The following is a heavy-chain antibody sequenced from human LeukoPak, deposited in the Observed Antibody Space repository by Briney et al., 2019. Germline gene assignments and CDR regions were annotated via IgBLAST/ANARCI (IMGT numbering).Heavy chain of an antibody. CDR1: GFTFSSYG. D-gene: IGHD5-18*01. CDR2: ISYDGCNK. J-gene: IGHJ4*02. Sequence: GGSLRLSCAASGFTFSSYGMHWVRQAPGKGLEWVAVISYDGCNKYYADSVKGRFTISRDNSKNTLYLQMNSLRAEDTAVYYCAKDSYSYGSFDYWGQGTLVTVSS. CDR3: AKDSYSYGSFDY. V-gene: IGHV3-30*18.